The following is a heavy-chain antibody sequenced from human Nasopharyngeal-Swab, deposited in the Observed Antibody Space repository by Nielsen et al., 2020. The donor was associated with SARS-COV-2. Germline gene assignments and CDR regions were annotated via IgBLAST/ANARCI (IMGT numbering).Heavy chain of an antibody. V-gene: IGHV1-69*04. D-gene: IGHD1-26*01. CDR1: GGTFSSYA. CDR2: ITPILGIA. J-gene: IGHJ4*02. Sequence: SVKVSCKASGGTFSSYAISWVRQAPGQGLEWMGRITPILGIANYAQKFQGRVTITADKSTSTAYMELSSLRSEDTAVYYCARAIVGATGDYWGQGTLVTVSS. CDR3: ARAIVGATGDY.